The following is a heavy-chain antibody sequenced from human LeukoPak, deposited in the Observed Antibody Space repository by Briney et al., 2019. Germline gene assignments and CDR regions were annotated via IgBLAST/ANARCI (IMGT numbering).Heavy chain of an antibody. CDR3: ARREIPSRYYYYAMDV. CDR2: ISSSSSYI. Sequence: PGGSLRLSCAASGFTFSSYSMNWVRQAPGKGLEWVSSISSSSSYIYYADSVKGRFTISRDNAKNSLYLQMNSLRAEDTAVYYCARREIPSRYYYYAMDVWGQGTTVTVSS. CDR1: GFTFSSYS. J-gene: IGHJ6*02. V-gene: IGHV3-21*01. D-gene: IGHD1-26*01.